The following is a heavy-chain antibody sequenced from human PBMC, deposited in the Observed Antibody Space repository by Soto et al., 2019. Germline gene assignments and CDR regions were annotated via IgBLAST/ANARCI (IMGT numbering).Heavy chain of an antibody. V-gene: IGHV3-21*01. Sequence: GGSLRLSCAASGFTFSSYSMNWVRQAPGKGLEWVSSISSSSSYIYYADSVKGRFTISRDNAKNSLYLQMNSLRAEDTAVYYCARDRLAAAGTFGWFDPWGQGTLVTVSS. CDR3: ARDRLAAAGTFGWFDP. CDR1: GFTFSSYS. CDR2: ISSSSSYI. D-gene: IGHD6-13*01. J-gene: IGHJ5*02.